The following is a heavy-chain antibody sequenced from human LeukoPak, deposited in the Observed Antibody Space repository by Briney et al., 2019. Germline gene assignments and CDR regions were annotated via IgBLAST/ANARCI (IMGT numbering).Heavy chain of an antibody. Sequence: VASVKVSCKASGYTFTRYFIHWVRQAPGQGVEGMGWIHPNSAGTNYAQKFQGRVTMTRDTSINTGSMELRRLRSADTAVYYCASGRGHSGGTFDYWGGGTLVTVS. CDR3: ASGRGHSGGTFDY. J-gene: IGHJ4*02. CDR2: IHPNSAGT. CDR1: GYTFTRYF. D-gene: IGHD5-18*01. V-gene: IGHV1-2*02.